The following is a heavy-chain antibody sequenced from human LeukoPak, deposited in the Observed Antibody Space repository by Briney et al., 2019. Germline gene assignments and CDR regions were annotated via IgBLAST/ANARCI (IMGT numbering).Heavy chain of an antibody. Sequence: SVKVSCKASGGTFSSYAISWVRQAPGQGLEWMGGIIPIFGTANYAQKFQGRVTITADESTSTAYMELSSLRSEDTAVYYCARVKKAYYGSGSYYSLYYYMDVWGKGTTVTVSS. D-gene: IGHD3-10*01. J-gene: IGHJ6*03. CDR1: GGTFSSYA. V-gene: IGHV1-69*01. CDR2: IIPIFGTA. CDR3: ARVKKAYYGSGSYYSLYYYMDV.